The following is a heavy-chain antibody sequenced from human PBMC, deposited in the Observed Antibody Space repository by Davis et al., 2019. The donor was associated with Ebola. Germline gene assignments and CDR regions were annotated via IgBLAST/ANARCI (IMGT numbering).Heavy chain of an antibody. CDR3: VKGLRLLDQ. V-gene: IGHV3-53*01. CDR2: FYSGGNT. CDR1: GFTFSSHY. Sequence: GESLKISCAASGFTFSSHYMSWVRQAPGKGLEWVSIFYSGGNTYYADSVKGRFTISRDTSKNTLFLQMNSLRAEDTAVYYCVKGLRLLDQWGQGTPVTVSS. J-gene: IGHJ4*02.